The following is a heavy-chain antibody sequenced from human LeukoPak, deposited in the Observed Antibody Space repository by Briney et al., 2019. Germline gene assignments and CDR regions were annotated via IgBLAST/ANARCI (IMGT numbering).Heavy chain of an antibody. D-gene: IGHD2-15*01. Sequence: PSETPSLTRTVSGYSISSSYYWDWIRQPPGKGLEWIGSIYYGGSTYYNPSLKSRVTISIDTSKNQFSLKLSSVTAADTAVYYCARRGTYCSGGSCYGYYFDYWGQGTLVTVSS. CDR1: GYSISSSYY. CDR2: IYYGGST. V-gene: IGHV4-38-2*02. CDR3: ARRGTYCSGGSCYGYYFDY. J-gene: IGHJ4*02.